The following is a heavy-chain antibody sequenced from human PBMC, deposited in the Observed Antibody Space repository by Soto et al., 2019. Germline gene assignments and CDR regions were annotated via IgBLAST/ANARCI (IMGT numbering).Heavy chain of an antibody. CDR1: GFTFSSYV. J-gene: IGHJ4*02. Sequence: PGGSLRLFCAASGFTFSSYVMKWVRQAPGKGLEWVSAVSGSGGSTYYADSVKGRFTISRDNSKNTLYLQMNSLRAEDTAVYYCAKTTSRRGTTLDFDYWGQGT. D-gene: IGHD1-7*01. CDR2: VSGSGGST. CDR3: AKTTSRRGTTLDFDY. V-gene: IGHV3-23*01.